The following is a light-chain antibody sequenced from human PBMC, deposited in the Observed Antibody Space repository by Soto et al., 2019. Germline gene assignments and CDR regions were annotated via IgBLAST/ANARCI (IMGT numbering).Light chain of an antibody. J-gene: IGKJ2*01. V-gene: IGKV2-28*01. CDR1: QSLLYENGYTY. Sequence: DIVMTQSPLSLPVTPGEPASISCRSSQSLLYENGYTYFDWYVQQPGQTPPLLIYLGSNRPSAVPARFSGSGSGTDLTLTISRVETEDVGVYYCIQALSPRYTFGQGTKLEIK. CDR2: LGS. CDR3: IQALSPRYT.